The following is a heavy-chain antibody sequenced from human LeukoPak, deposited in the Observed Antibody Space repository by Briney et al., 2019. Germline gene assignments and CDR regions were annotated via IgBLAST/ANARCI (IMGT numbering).Heavy chain of an antibody. J-gene: IGHJ4*02. CDR1: GFTFSNHW. V-gene: IGHV3-74*01. CDR3: VRDGVGAPPFDY. CDR2: IKGDGSSI. D-gene: IGHD1-26*01. Sequence: GGSLRLSCVASGFTFSNHWMHWVRQNPGKGLVWVSRIKGDGSSISHADSVTGRFTISRDNAKNTLYLQMDNLRAEDTGVYYCVRDGVGAPPFDYWGEGILVTVSS.